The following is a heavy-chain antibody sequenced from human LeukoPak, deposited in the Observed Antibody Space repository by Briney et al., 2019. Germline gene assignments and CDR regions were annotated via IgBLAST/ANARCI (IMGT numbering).Heavy chain of an antibody. CDR1: GFTFSSHS. CDR3: ARGNVYGDYVDY. Sequence: PGGSLRLSCAASGFTFSSHSMNWVRQAPGKGLEWVSYIGSSGSTIYYADSVKGRFTISRDNAKSSLYLQMNSLRAEDTAVYYCARGNVYGDYVDYWGQGTLVTVSS. V-gene: IGHV3-48*04. D-gene: IGHD4-17*01. J-gene: IGHJ4*02. CDR2: IGSSGSTI.